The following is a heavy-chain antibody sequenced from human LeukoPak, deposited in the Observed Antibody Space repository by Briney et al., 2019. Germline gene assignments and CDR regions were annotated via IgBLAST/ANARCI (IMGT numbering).Heavy chain of an antibody. CDR2: ISGSGGST. CDR1: GFTFNTYG. D-gene: IGHD3-10*01. V-gene: IGHV3-23*01. J-gene: IGHJ4*02. Sequence: GGSLRLSCAASGFTFNTYGMSWVRQAPGKGLEWVSAISGSGGSTYYADSVKGRFTISRDNSKNTLYLQMNSLRAEDTAVYYCAKDRDYYGTLTDYWGQGTLVTVSS. CDR3: AKDRDYYGTLTDY.